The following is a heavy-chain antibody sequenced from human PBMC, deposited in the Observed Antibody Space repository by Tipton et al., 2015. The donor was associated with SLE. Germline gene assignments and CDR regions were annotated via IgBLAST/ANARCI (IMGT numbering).Heavy chain of an antibody. V-gene: IGHV4-39*01. CDR2: IYYSGST. J-gene: IGHJ3*02. D-gene: IGHD6-19*01. CDR3: ASGTYSSGWWNAFDI. Sequence: TLSLTCTVSGGSISSGGYYWGWIRQPPGKGLEWIGSIYYSGSTYYNPSLKSRVTISVDTSKNQFSLKLSSVTAADTAVYYCASGTYSSGWWNAFDIWGQGTMVTVSS. CDR1: GGSISSGGYY.